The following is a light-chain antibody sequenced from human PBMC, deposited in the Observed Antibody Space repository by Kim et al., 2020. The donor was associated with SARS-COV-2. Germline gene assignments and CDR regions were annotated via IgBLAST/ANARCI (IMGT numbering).Light chain of an antibody. CDR1: QSVLHRPNNENY. J-gene: IGKJ4*01. CDR3: QQYYSVPLT. V-gene: IGKV4-1*01. CDR2: WAS. Sequence: DIVMTQSPDSLAVSLGERATINCKSSQSVLHRPNNENYLNWYQQKPGQPPKLLIYWASARESGVPDRFSGSGSGTDFTLTITNLQAEDVAVYYCQQYYSVPLTFGGGTKVDIK.